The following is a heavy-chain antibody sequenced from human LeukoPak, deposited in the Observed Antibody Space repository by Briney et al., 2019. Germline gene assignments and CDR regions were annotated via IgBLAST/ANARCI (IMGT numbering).Heavy chain of an antibody. Sequence: GGSLRLSCAASGFTFSSYSMNWVRQAPGKGLEWVSYISSSSSTIYYADSVKGRFTISRDNAKSSLYLQMNSLRAEDTAVYYCARRYDFWSGYYTDYFDYWGQGTLVTVSS. CDR3: ARRYDFWSGYYTDYFDY. J-gene: IGHJ4*02. V-gene: IGHV3-48*01. CDR1: GFTFSSYS. D-gene: IGHD3-3*01. CDR2: ISSSSSTI.